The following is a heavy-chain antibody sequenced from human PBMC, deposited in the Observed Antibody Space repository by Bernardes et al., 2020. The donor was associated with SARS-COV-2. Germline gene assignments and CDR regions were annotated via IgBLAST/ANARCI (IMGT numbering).Heavy chain of an antibody. V-gene: IGHV1-8*01. D-gene: IGHD3-3*01. J-gene: IGHJ3*02. CDR2: MNPNSGNT. Sequence: ASVKVSCRASGYTFDSYDINWVRQTTGQGLEWVGWMNPNSGNTAYAQKFQGRVTMTRNTSINTAYMELSSLRSEDTAVYYCAKGSFGVELLHAFDIWGQGTMVTVSS. CDR1: GYTFDSYD. CDR3: AKGSFGVELLHAFDI.